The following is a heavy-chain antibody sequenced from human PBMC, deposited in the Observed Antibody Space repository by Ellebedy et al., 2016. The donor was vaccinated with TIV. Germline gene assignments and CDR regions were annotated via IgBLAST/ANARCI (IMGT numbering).Heavy chain of an antibody. CDR1: GFTVSNNY. Sequence: GESLKISCAATGFTVSNNYMSWVRQPPGKGLEWLSTLYTDGTAYSADSVRGSFTISRDNSKNTRYLHMNSLRAEDSAVYYCAREGSPLAAAGLDWGLGTLVTVSS. V-gene: IGHV3-66*01. CDR3: AREGSPLAAAGLD. J-gene: IGHJ4*02. CDR2: LYTDGTA. D-gene: IGHD6-13*01.